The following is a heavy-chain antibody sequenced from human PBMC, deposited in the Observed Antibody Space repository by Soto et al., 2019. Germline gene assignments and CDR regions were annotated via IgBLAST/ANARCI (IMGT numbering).Heavy chain of an antibody. CDR2: IIPFLATT. Sequence: QVQLVQSGAEVKKPGSSVKVSCKASGGTFSNYALSWVRQAPGQGLEWVGRIIPFLATTNYAQKFQGRVTITADESTRTAYMELSSLRSEDTAVYYCAREPSGYSYGPFDYWGQGTLVTVSS. D-gene: IGHD5-18*01. CDR3: AREPSGYSYGPFDY. J-gene: IGHJ4*02. CDR1: GGTFSNYA. V-gene: IGHV1-69*01.